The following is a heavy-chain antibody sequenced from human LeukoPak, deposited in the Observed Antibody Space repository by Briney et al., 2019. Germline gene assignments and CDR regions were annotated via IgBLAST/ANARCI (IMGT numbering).Heavy chain of an antibody. CDR2: IVPILGIA. CDR1: GGTFSSYA. J-gene: IGHJ6*02. Sequence: SVKVSCKASGGTFSSYATSWVRQAPGQGLEWMGRIVPILGIANYAQKFQGRVTITADKSTSTAYMELSSLRSEDTAVYYCARAGYFDWLLSPYGMDVWGQGTTVTVSS. CDR3: ARAGYFDWLLSPYGMDV. V-gene: IGHV1-69*04. D-gene: IGHD3-9*01.